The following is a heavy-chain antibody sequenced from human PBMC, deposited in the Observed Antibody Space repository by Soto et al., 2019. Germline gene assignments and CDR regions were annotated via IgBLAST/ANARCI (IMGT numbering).Heavy chain of an antibody. CDR2: ISWNSGSI. V-gene: IGHV3-9*01. Sequence: PGGSLRLSCAASGFSFSNYAMNWVRQAPGKGLEWVSAISWNSGSIDYADSVKGRFTISRDSAKHSLYLQMNSLRAEDTALYYCAKSHTTSGWYVTTDYWGQGTRVTVSS. CDR3: AKSHTTSGWYVTTDY. J-gene: IGHJ4*02. D-gene: IGHD6-19*01. CDR1: GFSFSNYA.